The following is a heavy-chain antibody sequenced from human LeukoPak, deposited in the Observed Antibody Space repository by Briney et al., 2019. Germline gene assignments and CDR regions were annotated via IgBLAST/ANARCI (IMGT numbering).Heavy chain of an antibody. CDR3: ARDHVELENWFDP. D-gene: IGHD1-1*01. J-gene: IGHJ5*02. Sequence: ASVKVSCKASGGTFSSYAISWVRQAPGQGLEWMGGIIPIFGTANYAQKFQGRVTITTDESTSTAYMELSSLRSEDTAVYYCARDHVELENWFDPWGQGTLVTVSS. V-gene: IGHV1-69*05. CDR1: GGTFSSYA. CDR2: IIPIFGTA.